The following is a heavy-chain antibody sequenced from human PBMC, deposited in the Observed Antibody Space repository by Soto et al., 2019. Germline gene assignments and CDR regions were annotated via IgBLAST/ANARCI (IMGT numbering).Heavy chain of an antibody. Sequence: GASVKVSCKASGYTFTGYYMHWVRQAPGQGLEWMGWINPNSGGTNYAQKLQGWVTMTRDTSISTAYMELSRLRSDDTAVYYCAVAYSSGWYGVGAFDIWGQGTMVTVSS. CDR3: AVAYSSGWYGVGAFDI. J-gene: IGHJ3*02. V-gene: IGHV1-2*04. CDR1: GYTFTGYY. D-gene: IGHD6-19*01. CDR2: INPNSGGT.